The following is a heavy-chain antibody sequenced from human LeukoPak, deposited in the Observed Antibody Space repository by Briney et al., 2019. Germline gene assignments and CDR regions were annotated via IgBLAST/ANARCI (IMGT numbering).Heavy chain of an antibody. CDR1: GGSISYYH. Sequence: SSETLSLTCTVSGGSISYYHWAWIRQSPGKGLEWIASIHYSGTTNYSPSLRGQLSLSIDTSHNKFSLRLTSVTAADTAMYYCARPGDYYDAFDVWGSGTMVTVSS. J-gene: IGHJ3*01. CDR2: IHYSGTT. D-gene: IGHD3-10*01. V-gene: IGHV4-59*01. CDR3: ARPGDYYDAFDV.